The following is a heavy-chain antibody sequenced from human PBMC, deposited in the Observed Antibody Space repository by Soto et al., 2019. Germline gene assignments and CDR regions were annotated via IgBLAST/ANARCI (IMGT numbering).Heavy chain of an antibody. CDR3: ARFRVEERIRFGSSDNFDL. CDR1: GGSISSGGYY. CDR2: IYYSGST. V-gene: IGHV4-31*03. J-gene: IGHJ2*01. Sequence: QVQLQESGPGLVKPSQTLSLTCTVSGGSISSGGYYWSWIRQHPGKGLEWIGYIYYSGSTYYNPSLKSRVTISVDTSKNQFSLKLSSVTAADTAVYYCARFRVEERIRFGSSDNFDLWGRGTLVTVSS. D-gene: IGHD1-26*01.